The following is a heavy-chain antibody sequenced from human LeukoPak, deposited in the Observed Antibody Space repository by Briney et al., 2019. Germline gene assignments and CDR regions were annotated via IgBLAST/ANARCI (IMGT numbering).Heavy chain of an antibody. D-gene: IGHD6-19*01. CDR1: GGSISSYY. CDR3: AREGIAVAGSFDY. J-gene: IGHJ4*02. V-gene: IGHV4-59*01. CDR2: IYYSGST. Sequence: PSETLSLTCTVSGGSISSYYWSWIRQPPGKGLEWIGYIYYSGSTNYNPSLKSRATISVDTSKNQFSLKLSSVTAADTAVYYCAREGIAVAGSFDYWGQGTLVTVSS.